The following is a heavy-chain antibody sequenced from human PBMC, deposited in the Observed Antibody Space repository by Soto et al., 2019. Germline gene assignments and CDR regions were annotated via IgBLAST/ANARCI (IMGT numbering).Heavy chain of an antibody. V-gene: IGHV4-34*01. CDR3: VIYADSGWHFNP. CDR1: GGSFSDYY. D-gene: IGHD4-17*01. CDR2: INYSGST. Sequence: QGHLQQWGAGLLKPSETLSLTCAVYGGSFSDYYWSWVRQPPGKGLEWIAEINYSGSTRYNPSLMSRATISSDTSKHQVSLNLSSVTAADTAVYYCVIYADSGWHFNPWGRGTLVTVSS. J-gene: IGHJ2*01.